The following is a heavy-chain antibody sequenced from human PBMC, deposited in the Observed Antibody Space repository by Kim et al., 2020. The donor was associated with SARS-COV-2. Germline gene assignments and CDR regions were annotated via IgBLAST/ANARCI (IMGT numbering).Heavy chain of an antibody. CDR1: GFTFDDYA. V-gene: IGHV3-9*01. Sequence: GGSLRLSCAASGFTFDDYAMHWVRQAPGKGLEWVSGISWNSGSIGYADSVKGRFTISRDNAKNSLYLQMNSLRAEDTALYYCAKGRVATPKGALDYWGQGTLVTVSS. J-gene: IGHJ4*02. CDR2: ISWNSGSI. D-gene: IGHD5-12*01. CDR3: AKGRVATPKGALDY.